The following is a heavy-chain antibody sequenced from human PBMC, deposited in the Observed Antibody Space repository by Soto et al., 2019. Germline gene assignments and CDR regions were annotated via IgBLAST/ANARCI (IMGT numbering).Heavy chain of an antibody. CDR3: ARDSYYTSGSYFNS. CDR1: GGSISSDY. V-gene: IGHV4-59*01. CDR2: ISYSGST. Sequence: SETLSLTCTVSGGSISSDYWSWIRQSPGKGLEWIGYISYSGSTKYSPSLKSRVTISRDTSKNQFSLKLTSVTAADTAIYYCARDSYYTSGSYFNSWGQGALVTVSS. J-gene: IGHJ4*02. D-gene: IGHD3-10*01.